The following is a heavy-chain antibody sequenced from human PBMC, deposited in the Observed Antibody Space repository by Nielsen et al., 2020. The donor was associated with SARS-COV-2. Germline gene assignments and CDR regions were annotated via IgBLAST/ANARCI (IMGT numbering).Heavy chain of an antibody. J-gene: IGHJ3*01. V-gene: IGHV3-30*03. CDR3: VREAARNHAFDV. D-gene: IGHD6-6*01. CDR2: ISYDGSNK. Sequence: GESLKISCAASGFTFSSYGMHWVRQAPGKGLEWVAVISYDGSNKYYANSVKGRFTISRENAKNSLFLQMNSLRAGDTAVYYCVREAARNHAFDVWGQGTMVTVSS. CDR1: GFTFSSYG.